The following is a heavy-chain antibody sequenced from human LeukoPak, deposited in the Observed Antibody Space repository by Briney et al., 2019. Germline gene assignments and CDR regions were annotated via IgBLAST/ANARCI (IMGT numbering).Heavy chain of an antibody. CDR1: GGSISSGGYY. D-gene: IGHD3-22*01. V-gene: IGHV4-31*03. Sequence: KPSETLSLTCTVSGGSISSGGYYWSWIRQHPGKGLEWIGYIYYSGSTYYNPSLKSRVTISVDTSKNQFSLKLSSVTAADTAVYYWGRNYYDSSGYFDYGGQGTLVTVSS. CDR3: GRNYYDSSGYFDY. J-gene: IGHJ4*02. CDR2: IYYSGST.